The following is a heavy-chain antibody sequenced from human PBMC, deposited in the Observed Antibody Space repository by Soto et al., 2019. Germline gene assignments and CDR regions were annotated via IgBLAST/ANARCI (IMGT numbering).Heavy chain of an antibody. D-gene: IGHD5-12*01. V-gene: IGHV4-39*07. Sequence: SETLSLTCTLSGASITSTTYFWAWIRQPPGKGLEWVGSIYYSGKTHYNPSLKSRVTISVDTSKNQFSLKLSSVTAADTAVYYCARIWIVATIRGYYYYYGMDVWGQGTTVTVSS. J-gene: IGHJ6*02. CDR3: ARIWIVATIRGYYYYYGMDV. CDR2: IYYSGKT. CDR1: GASITSTTYF.